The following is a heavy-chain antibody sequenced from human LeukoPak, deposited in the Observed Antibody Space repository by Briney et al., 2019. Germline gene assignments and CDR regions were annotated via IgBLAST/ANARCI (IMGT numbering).Heavy chain of an antibody. CDR1: GFTFSSYS. D-gene: IGHD6-19*01. CDR2: ISSSSSYI. V-gene: IGHV3-21*01. CDR3: ARDNGPSGNDY. Sequence: PGGSLRLSCAASGFTFSSYSMNWVRQAPGKGLEWVSSISSSSSYIYYADSVKGRFTISRDNAKNSLCLQMNSLRAEDTAVYYCARDNGPSGNDYWGQGTLVTVSS. J-gene: IGHJ4*02.